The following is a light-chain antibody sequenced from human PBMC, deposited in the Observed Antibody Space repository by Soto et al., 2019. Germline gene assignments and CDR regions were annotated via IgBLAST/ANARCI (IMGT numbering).Light chain of an antibody. Sequence: QSGLTQPPSASGTPGQRVTISCSGSSSNIGSNVVNWYQQLPGTAPKLLIYRNDQRPSAFPDRFSGSKSGTSASLAISGLQSEDEADYYCEAWDVSLNAWVFGGGTKLTVL. CDR3: EAWDVSLNAWV. CDR1: SSNIGSNV. V-gene: IGLV1-44*01. CDR2: RND. J-gene: IGLJ3*02.